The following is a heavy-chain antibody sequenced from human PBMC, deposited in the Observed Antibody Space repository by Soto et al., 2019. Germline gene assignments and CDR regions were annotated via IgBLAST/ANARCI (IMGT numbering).Heavy chain of an antibody. CDR3: AREPTYCTTTICYTGYGWFDP. Sequence: QVRLVQSGAEVKRPGAPVKVSCKASGYSFTNHGISWVRQAPGQGLEWMGWISTYNGNVNYAQKLQGRVTMTTDTSTTTGYMEMRSLRCDDTAMYYCAREPTYCTTTICYTGYGWFDPWGQGTQVTVSS. CDR1: GYSFTNHG. CDR2: ISTYNGNV. J-gene: IGHJ5*02. V-gene: IGHV1-18*01. D-gene: IGHD2-2*02.